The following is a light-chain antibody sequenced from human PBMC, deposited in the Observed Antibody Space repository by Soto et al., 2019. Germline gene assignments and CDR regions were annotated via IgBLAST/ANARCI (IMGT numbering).Light chain of an antibody. Sequence: QSVLTQPRSVSGSPGQSVTISCTGTSSDVGGYNYVSWYQQHPGKAPKLMIYDVSKRPSGVPDRFSGSKSGNTASLTISGFQAEDEADYYCCSYAGSFSYVFGTGTKLTVL. V-gene: IGLV2-11*01. CDR1: SSDVGGYNY. J-gene: IGLJ1*01. CDR3: CSYAGSFSYV. CDR2: DVS.